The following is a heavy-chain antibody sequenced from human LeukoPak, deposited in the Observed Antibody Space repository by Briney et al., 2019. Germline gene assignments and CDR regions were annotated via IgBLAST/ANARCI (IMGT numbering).Heavy chain of an antibody. Sequence: ASLKVSCKASGYDFIFYTIHWVRQAPGQRLEWVGWISADSGNTNYAQTLQGRVTMTTDTSTSTAYMQLRSLRSDDTAVYYCARVRIAAAGTRDDAFDFWGQGTMVTVSS. D-gene: IGHD6-13*01. CDR3: ARVRIAAAGTRDDAFDF. J-gene: IGHJ3*01. V-gene: IGHV1-18*01. CDR1: GYDFIFYT. CDR2: ISADSGNT.